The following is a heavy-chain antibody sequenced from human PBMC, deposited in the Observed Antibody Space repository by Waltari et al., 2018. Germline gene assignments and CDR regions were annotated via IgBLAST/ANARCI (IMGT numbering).Heavy chain of an antibody. CDR1: GFTFSDHW. Sequence: EVQLLESGGGLVQVGGSLRPPCTVSGFTFSDHWRDWVRQTPGKGLEWVANINQDGSEKYYLDSVRGRFTISRDNAKNSVYLQINSLRDEDTAVYYCSRSLDIWGQGTTVTVSS. CDR2: INQDGSEK. J-gene: IGHJ6*02. V-gene: IGHV3-7*01. CDR3: SRSLDI.